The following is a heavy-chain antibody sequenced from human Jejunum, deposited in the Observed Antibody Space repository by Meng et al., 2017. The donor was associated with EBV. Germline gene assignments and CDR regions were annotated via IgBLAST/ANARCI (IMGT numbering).Heavy chain of an antibody. J-gene: IGHJ4*02. V-gene: IGHV4-61*01. CDR1: GGSVNSGNVY. Sequence: QLQRQESGPGLVKPSETLSLTCNVSGGSVNSGNVYWSWIRQPPGKGLEWIGYIYYSGSTNYIPSLKSRVTISLDTSKNQFSLKLSSVTAADTAVYYCAGLRYSGYDRAFDYWGQGALVTVSS. D-gene: IGHD5-12*01. CDR3: AGLRYSGYDRAFDY. CDR2: IYYSGST.